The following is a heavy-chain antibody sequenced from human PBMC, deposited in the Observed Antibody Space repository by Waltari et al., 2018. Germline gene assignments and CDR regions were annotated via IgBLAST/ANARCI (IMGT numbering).Heavy chain of an antibody. V-gene: IGHV3-74*01. CDR1: GFTFSTSS. CDR2: SSSGGITT. CDR3: VLQGDGHLFYYYGMDV. Sequence: EVQLVESGGGLVQPGGSLRLSCAASGFTFSTSSMHWVRQTPWRGLVWGARSSSGGITTVYAESWKGRFTISRENARNTLYLQRNRLRAGDTAVYYCVLQGDGHLFYYYGMDVWGQGTTVTVSS. D-gene: IGHD3-16*01. J-gene: IGHJ6*02.